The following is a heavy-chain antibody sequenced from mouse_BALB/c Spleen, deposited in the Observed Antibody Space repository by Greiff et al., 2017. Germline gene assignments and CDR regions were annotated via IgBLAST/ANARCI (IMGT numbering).Heavy chain of an antibody. J-gene: IGHJ2*01. D-gene: IGHD1-1*01. Sequence: EVHLVESGGGLVKPGGSLKLSCAASGFTFSSYAMSWVRQTPEKRLEWVASISSGGSTYYPDSVKGRFTISRDNARNILYLQMSSLRSEDTAMYYCARGLYYYGSSLDYWGQGTTLTVSS. CDR3: ARGLYYYGSSLDY. CDR2: ISSGGST. CDR1: GFTFSSYA. V-gene: IGHV5-6-5*01.